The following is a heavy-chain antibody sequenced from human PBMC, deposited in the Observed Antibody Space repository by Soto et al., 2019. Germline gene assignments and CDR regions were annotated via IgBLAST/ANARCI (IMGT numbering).Heavy chain of an antibody. D-gene: IGHD4-4*01. CDR1: GGSFSGYY. CDR3: ARDPQSKTRKTSYDD. Sequence: QVQLQQWGAGLLKPSETLSLTCAVYGGSFSGYYWSWIRQPPGKGLEWIGEINHSGSTNYNPSLKSRVTISVDTSKNQFSLKLSSVTAADTAVYYCARDPQSKTRKTSYDDWGQGTLVTVSS. CDR2: INHSGST. J-gene: IGHJ4*02. V-gene: IGHV4-34*01.